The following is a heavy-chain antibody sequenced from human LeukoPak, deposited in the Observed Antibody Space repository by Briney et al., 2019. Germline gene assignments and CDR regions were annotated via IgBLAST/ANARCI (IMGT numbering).Heavy chain of an antibody. CDR3: ARHRTYSSGWRANWFDP. J-gene: IGHJ5*02. V-gene: IGHV4-34*01. CDR1: GGSFSGYY. CDR2: INHSGST. Sequence: SETLSLTCAVYGGSFSGYYWSWIRQPPGKGLEWIGEINHSGSTNYNPSLKSRVTISVDTSKNQFSLKLSSVTAADTAVYYCARHRTYSSGWRANWFDPWGQGTLVTVSS. D-gene: IGHD6-19*01.